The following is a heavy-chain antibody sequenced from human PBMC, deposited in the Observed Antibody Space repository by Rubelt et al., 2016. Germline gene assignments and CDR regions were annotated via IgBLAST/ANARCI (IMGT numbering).Heavy chain of an antibody. CDR3: ARHSTLYGHVDY. CDR1: GGSISSSGYY. Sequence: QLQLQESGPGLIKPSETLSLTCTVSGGSISSSGYYWGWIRQPPGKGPEWIGSIYHSGYTYYNPSLKSRVTISVDTTMNQFSLKLSSVTAADTAVYYCARHSTLYGHVDYWGQGTLVTVSS. J-gene: IGHJ4*02. V-gene: IGHV4-39*01. D-gene: IGHD3-16*01. CDR2: IYHSGYT.